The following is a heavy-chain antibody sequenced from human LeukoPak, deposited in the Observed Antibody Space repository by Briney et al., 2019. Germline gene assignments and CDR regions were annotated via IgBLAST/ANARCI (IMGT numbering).Heavy chain of an antibody. D-gene: IGHD2-8*02. CDR1: GYTFTSYY. Sequence: GASVKVSCKASGYTFTSYYMHWVRQAPGQGLEWMGIINPSGGSTSYAQKFQGRVTMTRDMSTSTVYMELSSLRSEDTAVYYCARSHLGTGQFDPWGQGTLVTVSS. CDR3: ARSHLGTGQFDP. J-gene: IGHJ5*02. CDR2: INPSGGST. V-gene: IGHV1-46*01.